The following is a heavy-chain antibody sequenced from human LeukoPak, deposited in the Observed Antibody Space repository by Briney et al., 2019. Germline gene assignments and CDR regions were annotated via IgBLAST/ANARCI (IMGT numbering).Heavy chain of an antibody. CDR1: GYTFTSYY. D-gene: IGHD2-15*01. J-gene: IGHJ4*02. CDR3: ARDQGYCSGGSCYRYFDY. V-gene: IGHV1-46*01. Sequence: ASVKVSCKASGYTFTSYYMHWVRQAPGQGLEWMGIINPSGGSTSYAQKFHGRVTMTRDTSTSTVYMELSSLRSEDTAVYYCARDQGYCSGGSCYRYFDYWGQGTLVTVSS. CDR2: INPSGGST.